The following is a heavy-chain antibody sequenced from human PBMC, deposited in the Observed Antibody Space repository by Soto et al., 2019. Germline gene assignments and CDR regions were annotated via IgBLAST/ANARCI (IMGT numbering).Heavy chain of an antibody. D-gene: IGHD4-4*01. CDR2: IYYSGST. Sequence: SETLSLTCTVSGGSISSGGYYWSWIRQHPGKGLEWIGYIYYSGSTYYNPSLKSRVTISVDTSKNQFSLKLSSVTAADTAVYYCARVGLYSNYAYYGMDVWGQGTTVTV. CDR3: ARVGLYSNYAYYGMDV. J-gene: IGHJ6*02. CDR1: GGSISSGGYY. V-gene: IGHV4-31*03.